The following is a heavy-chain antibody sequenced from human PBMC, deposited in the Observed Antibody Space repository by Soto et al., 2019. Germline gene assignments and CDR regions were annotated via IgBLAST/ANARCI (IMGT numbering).Heavy chain of an antibody. CDR1: GFTFSSYS. CDR2: ISSSSSTI. Sequence: PGGSLRLSCAASGFTFSSYSMNWVRQAPGKGLEWVSYISSSSSTIYYADSVKGRFTISRDNAKNSLYLQMNSLRDEDTAVYYCARVDYDSSGLHKRVRPYWGQGTLVTVSS. V-gene: IGHV3-48*02. CDR3: ARVDYDSSGLHKRVRPY. D-gene: IGHD3-22*01. J-gene: IGHJ4*02.